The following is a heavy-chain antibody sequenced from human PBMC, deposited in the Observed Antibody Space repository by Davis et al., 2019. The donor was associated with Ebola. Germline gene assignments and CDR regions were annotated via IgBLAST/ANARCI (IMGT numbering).Heavy chain of an antibody. J-gene: IGHJ4*02. CDR2: IFPGDSDT. CDR3: ARPNDNSGYLAFDF. D-gene: IGHD3-22*01. V-gene: IGHV5-51*01. CDR1: GYTFTTYW. Sequence: GESLKISCKGSGYTFTTYWIGWVRQMPGKGLEWMGIIFPGDSDTKYSPSFQGQVTISVDKSISTAYLQWSSLKASDTAMYYCARPNDNSGYLAFDFWGQGTLVTVSS.